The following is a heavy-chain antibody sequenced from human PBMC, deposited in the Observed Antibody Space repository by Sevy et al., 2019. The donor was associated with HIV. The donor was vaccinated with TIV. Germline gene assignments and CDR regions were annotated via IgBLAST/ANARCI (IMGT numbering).Heavy chain of an antibody. CDR1: GFIFSRYW. Sequence: GGSLRLSCADSGFIFSRYWMTWVRQAPGKGLEWVATLNQDGSEKYYMDSVKGRFTISRDNAKNSVSLQMSGLRVEDTAMYYCASDYSWGQGTLVTVSS. V-gene: IGHV3-7*01. J-gene: IGHJ4*02. CDR3: ASDYS. CDR2: LNQDGSEK.